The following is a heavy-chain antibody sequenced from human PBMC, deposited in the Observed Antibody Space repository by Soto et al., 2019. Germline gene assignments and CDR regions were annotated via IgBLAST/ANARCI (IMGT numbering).Heavy chain of an antibody. CDR1: GFMFSSYG. CDR3: AKDPSTGPPDC. J-gene: IGHJ4*02. Sequence: GGSLRLSCAAAGFMFSSYGMSWVRQAPGEGLQWVATIHPSGGSTHYAESVRGRFTISRDNSRDTLYLQMNSLRAEDTAVYYCAKDPSTGPPDCWGQGALVTVSS. CDR2: IHPSGGST. D-gene: IGHD3-9*01. V-gene: IGHV3-23*01.